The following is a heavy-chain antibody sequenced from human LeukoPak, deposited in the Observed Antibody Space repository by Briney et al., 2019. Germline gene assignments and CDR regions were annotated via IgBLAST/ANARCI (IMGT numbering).Heavy chain of an antibody. CDR1: GFDFSSYS. CDR2: INWNGGST. D-gene: IGHD3-9*01. CDR3: ARGLRYFDWLLDY. V-gene: IGHV3-20*04. J-gene: IGHJ4*02. Sequence: GGSLGLSCAASGFDFSSYSMNWVRQAPGKGLEWVSGINWNGGSTGYADSVKGRFTISRDNAKNSLYLQMNSLRAEDTALYYCARGLRYFDWLLDYWGQGTLVTVSS.